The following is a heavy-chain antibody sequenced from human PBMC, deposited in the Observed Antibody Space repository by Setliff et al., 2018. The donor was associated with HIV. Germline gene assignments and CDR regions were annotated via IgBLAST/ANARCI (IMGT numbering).Heavy chain of an antibody. Sequence: ASVKVSCKASGYTFSNYGMNWVRQAPGQGLEWMGWINTNTGNPTYAQDFTGRFVFSLDTSVSTAYLQISSLKAEDTAVYYCARDHDYGDNARNSLYLQIKSLKAEDTAVYYCARGGGFYYYMDVWGKGTTVTVSS. CDR2: INTNTGNP. CDR3: ARDHDYGDNARNSLYLQIKSLKAEDTAVYYCARGGGFYYYMDV. D-gene: IGHD4-17*01. CDR1: GYTFSNYG. V-gene: IGHV7-4-1*02. J-gene: IGHJ6*03.